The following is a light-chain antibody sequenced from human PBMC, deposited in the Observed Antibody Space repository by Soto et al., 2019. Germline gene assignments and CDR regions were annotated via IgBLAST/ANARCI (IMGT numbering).Light chain of an antibody. V-gene: IGLV2-14*03. CDR1: SSDVGRYNY. CDR3: ISYSSSMANV. CDR2: DVS. Sequence: QSALTQPASVSGSPGQSITISCTGTSSDVGRYNYVSWYQHHPGKAPKLMIYDVSNRPSGVSNRFSGSKSGNTASLTISGVQAEDEADYYCISYSSSMANVFGTGTKVTV. J-gene: IGLJ1*01.